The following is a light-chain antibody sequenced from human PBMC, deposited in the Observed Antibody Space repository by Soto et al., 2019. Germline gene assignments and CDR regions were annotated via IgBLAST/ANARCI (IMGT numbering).Light chain of an antibody. V-gene: IGKV3-15*01. CDR1: QSISDT. Sequence: ERVMTQSPATLSVSPGGRATLSCGAGQSISDTLAWYQQKPGQAPRLLIHGASTRATGFPARFSGSGSGTDFTLTISSLQSEDFAVYYCQQYNNWPWTFGQGTRLEIK. J-gene: IGKJ5*01. CDR3: QQYNNWPWT. CDR2: GAS.